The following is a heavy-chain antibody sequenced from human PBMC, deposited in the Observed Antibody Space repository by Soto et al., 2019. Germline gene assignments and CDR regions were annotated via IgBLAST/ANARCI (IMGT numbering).Heavy chain of an antibody. Sequence: ASVKVSCKASGGTFSSYAISWVRQAPGQGLEWMGGIIPIFGTANYAQKFQGRVTVTADESTSTAYMELSSLRSEDTAVYYCARARDPFLEWLPFDYWGQGTLVTVSS. V-gene: IGHV1-69*13. CDR3: ARARDPFLEWLPFDY. CDR2: IIPIFGTA. CDR1: GGTFSSYA. D-gene: IGHD3-3*02. J-gene: IGHJ4*02.